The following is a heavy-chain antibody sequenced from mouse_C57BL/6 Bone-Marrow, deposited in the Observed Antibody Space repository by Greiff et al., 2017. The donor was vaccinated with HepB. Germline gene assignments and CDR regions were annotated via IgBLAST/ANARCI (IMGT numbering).Heavy chain of an antibody. CDR1: GYTFTSYG. D-gene: IGHD3-2*02. J-gene: IGHJ2*01. V-gene: IGHV1-81*01. CDR3: ANSSGYGY. CDR2: IYPRSGNT. Sequence: VKLVESGAELARPGASVKLSCKASGYTFTSYGISWVKQRTGQGLEWIGEIYPRSGNTYYNEKFKGKATLTADKSSSTAYMELRSLTSEDSAVYFCANSSGYGYWAQGTTLTVSS.